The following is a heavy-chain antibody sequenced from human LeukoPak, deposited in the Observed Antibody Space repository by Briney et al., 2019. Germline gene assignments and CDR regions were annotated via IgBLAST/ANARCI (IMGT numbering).Heavy chain of an antibody. CDR2: IRKTGGET. J-gene: IGHJ5*02. CDR1: GFTFSDYS. CDR3: AKGGRTTWFDP. V-gene: IGHV3-23*01. D-gene: IGHD2-2*01. Sequence: PGGSLRLSCAASGFTFSDYSMTWVRQARGKGLEWVSTIRKTGGETYYADSVKGRFTVSRDNSKNTLSVEMNSLRAEDTAVYYCAKGGRTTWFDPWGQGTLVTVSS.